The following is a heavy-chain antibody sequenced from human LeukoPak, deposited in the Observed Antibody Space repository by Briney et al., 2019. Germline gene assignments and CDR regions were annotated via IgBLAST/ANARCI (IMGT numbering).Heavy chain of an antibody. V-gene: IGHV3-23*01. D-gene: IGHD2-15*01. CDR3: AKGGGVAVVDAAPATC. CDR1: GFTFSSYA. CDR2: ISGSGGST. J-gene: IGHJ3*01. Sequence: GGSLRLSCAASGFTFSSYAMSWVRQAPGKGLEWVSVISGSGGSTYFADSVKGRFTISRDNSKNTLYLQTNSLRAEDTAVYYCAKGGGVAVVDAAPATCWGQGTKVTVSS.